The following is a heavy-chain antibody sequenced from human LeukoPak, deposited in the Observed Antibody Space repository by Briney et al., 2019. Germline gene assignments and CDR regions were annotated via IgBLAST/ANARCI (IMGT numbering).Heavy chain of an antibody. CDR1: GYTFTGYY. V-gene: IGHV1-2*04. CDR2: INPNSGGT. J-gene: IGHJ4*02. CDR3: ARDEGEQVHQIDY. D-gene: IGHD3-16*01. Sequence: ASVKVSCKASGYTFTGYYMHWVRQAPGQGLEWMGWINPNSGGTNYAQKFQGWVTMTTDTSTSTAYMELRSLRSDDTAVYYCARDEGEQVHQIDYWGQGTLVTVSS.